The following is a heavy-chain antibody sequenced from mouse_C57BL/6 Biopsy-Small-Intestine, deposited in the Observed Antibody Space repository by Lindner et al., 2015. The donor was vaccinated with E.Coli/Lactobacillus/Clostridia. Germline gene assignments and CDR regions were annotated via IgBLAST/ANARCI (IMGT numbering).Heavy chain of an antibody. Sequence: VQLQESGAELVRPGTSVKMSCKASGYTFTNYWIGWAKQRPGHGLEWIGDIYPGGGYTNYNEKFKGKATLTADKSSSTAYMQFSSLTSEDSAIYYCALLLRYYAMDYWGQGTSVXVSS. CDR2: IYPGGGYT. CDR1: GYTFTNYW. J-gene: IGHJ4*01. D-gene: IGHD1-1*01. CDR3: ALLLRYYAMDY. V-gene: IGHV1-63*01.